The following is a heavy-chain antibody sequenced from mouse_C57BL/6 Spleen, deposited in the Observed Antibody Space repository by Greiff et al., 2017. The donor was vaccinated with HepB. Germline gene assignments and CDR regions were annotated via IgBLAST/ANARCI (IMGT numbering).Heavy chain of an antibody. Sequence: EVQLQESGPGLVKPSQSLSLTCSVTGYSITSGYYWNWIRQFPGNKLEWMGYISYDGSNNYNPSLKNRISITRDTSKNQFFLKLNSVTTEDTATYDCARAPQDGHYAMDYWGQGTSVTVSS. CDR3: ARAPQDGHYAMDY. V-gene: IGHV3-6*01. CDR1: GYSITSGYY. CDR2: ISYDGSN. D-gene: IGHD2-3*01. J-gene: IGHJ4*01.